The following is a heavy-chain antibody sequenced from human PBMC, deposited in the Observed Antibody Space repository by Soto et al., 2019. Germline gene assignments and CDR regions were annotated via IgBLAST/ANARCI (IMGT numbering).Heavy chain of an antibody. CDR2: INPNVGGT. Sequence: QVQLVQSGAEVKKPGASVKVSCKASGYNFKDYYIHWVRQAPGQGLEWVGWINPNVGGTNFAQKCQGRVTMTRDTSMTTAYMDLRRLTSDDTAVYYCARGTTQLRGSFDIWGQGTMVTVSS. CDR3: ARGTTQLRGSFDI. V-gene: IGHV1-2*02. CDR1: GYNFKDYY. D-gene: IGHD6-6*01. J-gene: IGHJ3*02.